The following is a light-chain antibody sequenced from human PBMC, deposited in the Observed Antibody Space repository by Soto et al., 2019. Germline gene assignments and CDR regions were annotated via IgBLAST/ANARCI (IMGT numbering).Light chain of an antibody. J-gene: IGKJ1*01. CDR2: GAS. V-gene: IGKV3-20*01. CDR1: QSVSSSY. Sequence: IVLTQYPGNRSLSPGERATLSCRASQSVSSSYLAWYQQKPGQAPRLLIYGASNRATGIPDRFSGSGSGTFFTLTISRMEPEDVAVYDCQQYGSSGTFGQGTKVDIK. CDR3: QQYGSSGT.